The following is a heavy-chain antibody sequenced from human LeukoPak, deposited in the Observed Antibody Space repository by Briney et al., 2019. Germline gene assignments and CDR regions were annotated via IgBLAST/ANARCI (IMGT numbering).Heavy chain of an antibody. J-gene: IGHJ4*02. D-gene: IGHD6-6*01. V-gene: IGHV3-23*01. CDR3: AKDRGAYSSSSKAAVVY. Sequence: GGSLRLSCAASGFAFSSYAMSWVREAPGGGVECFSAISGGGGSTYYADSVKARFTISRANSKNTLYLQMNSLRAEDTAVYYCAKDRGAYSSSSKAAVVYWGQGTLVTVSS. CDR1: GFAFSSYA. CDR2: ISGGGGST.